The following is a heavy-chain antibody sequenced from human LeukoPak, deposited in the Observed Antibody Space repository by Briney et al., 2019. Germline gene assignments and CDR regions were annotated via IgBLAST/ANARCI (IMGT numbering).Heavy chain of an antibody. Sequence: GGSLRLSCAASGFTFNSYDMHWVRQATGKGLEWVSAIGTAGDTYYPGSVKGRFTISRENAKNSLYLQMNSLRAGDTAVYYCARAAVWGYSYGGFDYWGQGTLVTVSS. CDR2: IGTAGDT. V-gene: IGHV3-13*01. CDR3: ARAAVWGYSYGGFDY. D-gene: IGHD5-18*01. J-gene: IGHJ4*02. CDR1: GFTFNSYD.